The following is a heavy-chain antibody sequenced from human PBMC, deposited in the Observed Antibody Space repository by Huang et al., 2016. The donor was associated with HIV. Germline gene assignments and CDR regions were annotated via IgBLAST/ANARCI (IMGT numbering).Heavy chain of an antibody. CDR1: GGAITSYH. D-gene: IGHD3-10*01. CDR2: IYKRVSS. V-gene: IGHV4-59*01. Sequence: QLQESCPGLVKPSETLSLTCAVSGGAITSYHWTWIRQPPGKGLEWIGHIYKRVSSKNNPSLSSGVVMSLDTSKNHRSLKLTSMTAADTAIYYCATVQFALASGGYFDSWGRGTPVTVSS. J-gene: IGHJ4*02. CDR3: ATVQFALASGGYFDS.